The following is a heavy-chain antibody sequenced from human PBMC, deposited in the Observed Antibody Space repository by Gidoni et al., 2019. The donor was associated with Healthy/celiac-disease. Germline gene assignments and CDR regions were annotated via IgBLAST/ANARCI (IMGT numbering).Heavy chain of an antibody. D-gene: IGHD3-16*01. CDR2: ISWDGGST. J-gene: IGHJ4*02. CDR3: TVLGSYG. V-gene: IGHV3-43*01. Sequence: EVQLVESGGVVVQPGGSLRLSCAASGFTFDDYTMHWVRQAPGKGLEWVSLISWDGGSTYYADSVKGRFTISRDNSKNSLYLQMNSLRTEDTALYYCTVLGSYGWGQGTLVTVSS. CDR1: GFTFDDYT.